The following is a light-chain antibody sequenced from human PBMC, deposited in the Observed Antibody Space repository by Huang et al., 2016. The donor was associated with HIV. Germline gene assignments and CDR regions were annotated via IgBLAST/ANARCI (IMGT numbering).Light chain of an antibody. Sequence: EVVLTQSPATLSLSPGERATLSCRASQSVCSYLAWYQQKPGQAPRLLIYDASNRATGIPDRFSGSGSGTYFTLTISGLDPEDFALYYCQQRSNWPRLTFGGGTKVEIK. CDR1: QSVCSY. CDR2: DAS. J-gene: IGKJ4*01. V-gene: IGKV3-11*01. CDR3: QQRSNWPRLT.